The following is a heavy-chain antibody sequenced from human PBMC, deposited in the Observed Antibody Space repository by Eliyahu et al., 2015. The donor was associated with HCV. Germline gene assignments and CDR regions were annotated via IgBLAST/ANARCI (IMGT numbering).Heavy chain of an antibody. CDR2: LSPSGST. Sequence: QVQLHQWXAGLLKPSETLSLXXAVYGGSFXGHSWTWIRQPPGKGLEWIGELSPSGSTHYNPSLRSRVTISGDTSKNQFFVNLTSVTAADTAVYYCARRGIYALYMGGQGTLVTVSS. D-gene: IGHD2/OR15-2a*01. CDR1: GGSFXGHS. V-gene: IGHV4-34*01. CDR3: ARRGIYALYM. J-gene: IGHJ4*02.